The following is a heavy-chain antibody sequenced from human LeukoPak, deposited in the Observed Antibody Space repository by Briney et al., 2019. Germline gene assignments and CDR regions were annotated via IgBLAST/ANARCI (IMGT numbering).Heavy chain of an antibody. CDR2: IYYSGST. D-gene: IGHD3-22*01. J-gene: IGHJ6*03. CDR1: SLSNSSGGYY. CDR3: AREVRGYYYDSSGYEFLHYYYMDV. Sequence: PSQTLSLTRTVSSLSNSSGGYYWRWIRQHPGKGLEWIGYIYYSGSTHNNPSLKSRVTISVDKPKNLFSLKLSSVTAADTAVYYCAREVRGYYYDSSGYEFLHYYYMDVWGKGTTVTVSS. V-gene: IGHV4-31*03.